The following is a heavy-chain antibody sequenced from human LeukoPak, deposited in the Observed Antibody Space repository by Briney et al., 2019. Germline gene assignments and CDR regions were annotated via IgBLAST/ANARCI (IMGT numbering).Heavy chain of an antibody. CDR3: ARSILGYCSSTSCSNYYYGMDV. J-gene: IGHJ6*02. V-gene: IGHV1-69*13. CDR2: IIPIFGTA. Sequence: SVKVSCTASGGTFSSYAISWVRQAPGQGLEWMGGIIPIFGTANYAQKFQGRVTITADESTSTAYMELSSLRSEDTAVYYCARSILGYCSSTSCSNYYYGMDVWGQGTTVTVSS. D-gene: IGHD2-2*01. CDR1: GGTFSSYA.